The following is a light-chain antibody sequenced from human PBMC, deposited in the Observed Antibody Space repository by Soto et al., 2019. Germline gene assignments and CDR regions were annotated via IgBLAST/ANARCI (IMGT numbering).Light chain of an antibody. CDR1: QSVSSN. J-gene: IGKJ2*01. CDR2: GAS. CDR3: QQYNNLPSYT. V-gene: IGKV3-15*01. Sequence: EIVMTQSPATLSVSPGERATLSCRASQSVSSNLAWYQQKPGQAPRLLIYGASTRATGIPARFSGSGSGTEFTLTISSLQSEDVAVYYCQQYNNLPSYTFGQGTKLEIK.